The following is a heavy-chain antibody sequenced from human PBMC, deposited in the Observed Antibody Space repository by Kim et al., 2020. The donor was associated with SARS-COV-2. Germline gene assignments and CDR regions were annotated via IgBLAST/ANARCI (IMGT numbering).Heavy chain of an antibody. CDR3: ARAVVPAAILDANWFDP. J-gene: IGHJ5*02. D-gene: IGHD2-2*02. Sequence: VKGRFTSSRDNAKNSLYLQVNSLGAEDTAVYYCARAVVPAAILDANWFDPWGQGTLVTVSS. V-gene: IGHV3-21*01.